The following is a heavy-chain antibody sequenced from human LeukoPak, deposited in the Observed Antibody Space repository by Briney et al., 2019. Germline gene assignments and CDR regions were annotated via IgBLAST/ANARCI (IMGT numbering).Heavy chain of an antibody. Sequence: GGSLRLSCGVSGFTFSSYGMHWVRQAPGKGLEWVAYIRYDGSNRHYADSVKGRFTISRDNSKNTLYLQMNSLRAEDTAVYYCAKDHNDYSNYGRSDYWGQGTLVTVSS. V-gene: IGHV3-30*02. CDR3: AKDHNDYSNYGRSDY. D-gene: IGHD4-11*01. J-gene: IGHJ4*02. CDR1: GFTFSSYG. CDR2: IRYDGSNR.